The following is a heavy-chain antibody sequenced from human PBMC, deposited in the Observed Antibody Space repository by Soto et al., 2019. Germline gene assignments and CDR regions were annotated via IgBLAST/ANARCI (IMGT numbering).Heavy chain of an antibody. Sequence: VASVKVSCKASGGTFSSYAISWVRQAPGQGLEWMGGIIPIFGTANYAQKFQGRVTITADESTSTAYMELSSLRSEDTAVYYCAREMATIRDGDYFDYWGQGTLVTVSS. J-gene: IGHJ4*02. D-gene: IGHD5-12*01. CDR2: IIPIFGTA. V-gene: IGHV1-69*13. CDR3: AREMATIRDGDYFDY. CDR1: GGTFSSYA.